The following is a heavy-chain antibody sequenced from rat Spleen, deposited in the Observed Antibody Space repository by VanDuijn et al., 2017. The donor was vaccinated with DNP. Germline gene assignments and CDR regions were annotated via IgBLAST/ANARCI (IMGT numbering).Heavy chain of an antibody. J-gene: IGHJ2*01. CDR2: ISYDGSDT. CDR1: RITFSDHN. V-gene: IGHV5-7*01. CDR3: AGRPPPTRGPFDY. Sequence: EVQLVESDGGLVQPGRSLKLSCAVSRITFSDHNMAWVRQAPKKGLEWVGTISYDGSDTYYRDSVKGRFTISRDNAKSTLYLQMDSLRSEDTATYYWAGRPPPTRGPFDYWGQGVTVTVSS. D-gene: IGHD1-4*01.